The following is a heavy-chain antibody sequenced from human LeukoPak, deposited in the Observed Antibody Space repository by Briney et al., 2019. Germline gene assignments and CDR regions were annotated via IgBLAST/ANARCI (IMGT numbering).Heavy chain of an antibody. CDR2: IRSKANSYAT. D-gene: IGHD2-2*01. CDR1: GFTFSGSA. CDR3: TRPRGYCSSTSCYAEAGY. V-gene: IGHV3-73*01. J-gene: IGHJ4*02. Sequence: GGSLKLSCAASGFTFSGSAMHWVRQASGKGLEWVGRIRSKANSYATAYAASVKGRFTISRGDSKNTAYLQMNSLKTEDTAVYYCTRPRGYCSSTSCYAEAGYWGQGTLVTVSS.